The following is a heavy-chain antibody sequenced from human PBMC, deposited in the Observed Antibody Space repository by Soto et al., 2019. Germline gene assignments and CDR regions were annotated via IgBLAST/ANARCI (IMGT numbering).Heavy chain of an antibody. CDR2: FYDSGST. CDR1: GGSVSSGSIY. V-gene: IGHV4-61*01. D-gene: IGHD2-2*01. Sequence: SGTLSLTCAVSGGSVSSGSIYWSCIRRRPGKGLEWIGYFYDSGSTNYNPSLRSRVTMSVDTSKNQFSLKLSSVTAADTAVYYCSASAPPAQNSYGAMDVWGQGTMVTVSS. CDR3: SASAPPAQNSYGAMDV. J-gene: IGHJ6*02.